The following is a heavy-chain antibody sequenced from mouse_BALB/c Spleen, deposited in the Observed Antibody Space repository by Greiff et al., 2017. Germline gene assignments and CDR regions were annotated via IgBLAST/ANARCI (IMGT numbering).Heavy chain of an antibody. Sequence: QVQLQKSGPGLVAPSQSLSITCTVSGFSLTGYGVNWVRQPPGKGLEWLGMIWGDGSTDYNSALKSRLSISKDNSKSQVFLKMNSLQTDDTARYYCARNLVRYYWDFDVGGAGTTVTVSA. CDR3: ARNLVRYYWDFDV. D-gene: IGHD2-14*01. J-gene: IGHJ1*01. CDR2: IWGDGST. CDR1: GFSLTGYG. V-gene: IGHV2-6-7*01.